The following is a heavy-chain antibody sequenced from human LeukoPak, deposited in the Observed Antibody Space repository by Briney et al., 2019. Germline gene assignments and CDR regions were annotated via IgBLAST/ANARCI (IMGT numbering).Heavy chain of an antibody. Sequence: GGSLRLSCAASGFTFSNYGMNWVRQAPGKGLEWVSFTDTSGRYVYYGDSVKGRFTISRDNAKNLLFLQMNGLRAEDTGVYYCAREPSNYYFDYWGQGTLITVSS. D-gene: IGHD4-11*01. CDR3: AREPSNYYFDY. CDR1: GFTFSNYG. CDR2: TDTSGRYV. V-gene: IGHV3-21*04. J-gene: IGHJ4*02.